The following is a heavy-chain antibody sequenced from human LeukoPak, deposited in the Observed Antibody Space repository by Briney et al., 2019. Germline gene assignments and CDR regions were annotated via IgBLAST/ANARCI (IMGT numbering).Heavy chain of an antibody. CDR2: INHRGST. CDR1: GGSFSGYY. V-gene: IGHV4-34*01. J-gene: IGHJ5*02. CDR3: ARAPLFDP. Sequence: SETLSLTCAVYGGSFSGYYWSWIRQPPGKGLEWIGEINHRGSTNYNPSLKSQVTISVDTSKNQFSLKLSSVTAADTAVYYCARAPLFDPWGQGTLVTVSS.